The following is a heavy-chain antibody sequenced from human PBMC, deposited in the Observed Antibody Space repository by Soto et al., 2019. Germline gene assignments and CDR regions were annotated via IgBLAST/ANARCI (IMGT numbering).Heavy chain of an antibody. J-gene: IGHJ3*02. Sequence: QVQLQQWGAGLLKPSETLSLTCAVYGGSFSGYYWSWIRQPPGKGLEWIGEINHSGSTNYNPSLKSRVTISVDTSKNQFSLNLNSVTAADTAVYYCAGTPGDAFDIWGQGTMVTVSS. CDR2: INHSGST. V-gene: IGHV4-34*01. CDR1: GGSFSGYY. CDR3: AGTPGDAFDI.